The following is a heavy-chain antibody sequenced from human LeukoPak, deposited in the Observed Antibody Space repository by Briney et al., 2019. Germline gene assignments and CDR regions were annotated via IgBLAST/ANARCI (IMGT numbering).Heavy chain of an antibody. CDR3: ARDSGSIAVAGTDY. D-gene: IGHD6-19*01. CDR2: ISSSSSYT. J-gene: IGHJ4*02. V-gene: IGHV3-11*05. CDR1: GGSFSGYY. Sequence: LSLTCAVYGGSFSGYYWSWIRQAPGKGLEWVSYISSSSSYTNYADSVKGRFTISRDNAKNSLYLQMNSLRAEDTAVYYCARDSGSIAVAGTDYWGQGTLVTVSS.